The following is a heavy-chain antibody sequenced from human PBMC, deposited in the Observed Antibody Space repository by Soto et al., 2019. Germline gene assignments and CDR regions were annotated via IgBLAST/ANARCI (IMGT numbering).Heavy chain of an antibody. CDR2: ISSSSSTI. V-gene: IGHV3-48*01. CDR1: GFTFSSYS. Sequence: GGSLRLSCAASGFTFSSYSMNWVRQAPGKGLEWVLYISSSSSTIYYADSVKGRFTISRDNAKNSLYLQMDSLRAEDTAVYYCARARDIVVVVAYLFDYWGQGTLVTVSS. D-gene: IGHD2-15*01. J-gene: IGHJ4*02. CDR3: ARARDIVVVVAYLFDY.